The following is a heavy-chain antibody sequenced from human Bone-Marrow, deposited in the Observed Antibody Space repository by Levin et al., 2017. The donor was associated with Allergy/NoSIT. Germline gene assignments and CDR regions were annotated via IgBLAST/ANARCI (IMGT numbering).Heavy chain of an antibody. CDR3: ARDLREYSGWYSLPYGYYYDGMDV. J-gene: IGHJ6*02. CDR1: GFTFSSYG. V-gene: IGHV3-33*01. CDR2: IWYDGSNK. D-gene: IGHD6-19*01. Sequence: GGSLRLSCAASGFTFSSYGMHWVRQAPGKGLEWVAVIWYDGSNKYYADSVKGRFTISRDNSKNTLYLQMNSLRAEDTAVYYCARDLREYSGWYSLPYGYYYDGMDVWGQGTTVTVSS.